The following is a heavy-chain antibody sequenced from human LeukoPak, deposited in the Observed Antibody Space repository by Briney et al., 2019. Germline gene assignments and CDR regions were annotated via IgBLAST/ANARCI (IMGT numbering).Heavy chain of an antibody. CDR2: IFYSGST. D-gene: IGHD3-22*01. J-gene: IGHJ3*02. CDR1: GGAINTSSYY. Sequence: SETLSLTCTVSGGAINTSSYYWGWVRQPPGKGLDWIGSIFYSGSTYYSPSLRSRVTISVDTSKNQLSLKLSSVTAADTAVYYCARPYYDSSGYWGAFDIWGQGTVVTVSS. CDR3: ARPYYDSSGYWGAFDI. V-gene: IGHV4-39*01.